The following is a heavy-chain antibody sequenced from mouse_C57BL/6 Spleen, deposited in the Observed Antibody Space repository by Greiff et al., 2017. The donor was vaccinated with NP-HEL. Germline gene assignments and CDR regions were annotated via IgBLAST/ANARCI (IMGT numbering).Heavy chain of an antibody. CDR3: ASIGYYGPPYYFDY. J-gene: IGHJ2*01. D-gene: IGHD1-1*01. CDR2: ISSGSSTI. CDR1: GFTFSDYG. V-gene: IGHV5-17*01. Sequence: EVQLVESGGGLVKPGGSLKLSCAASGFTFSDYGMHWVRQAPEKGLEWVAYISSGSSTIYYADTVKGRFTISRDNAKNTLFLQMTSLRSEDTAMYYCASIGYYGPPYYFDYWGQGTTLTVSS.